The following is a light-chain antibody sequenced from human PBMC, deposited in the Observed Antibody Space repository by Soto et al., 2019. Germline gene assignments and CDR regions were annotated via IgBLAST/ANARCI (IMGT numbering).Light chain of an antibody. J-gene: IGKJ5*01. CDR1: QSVSSSY. CDR3: QQYGSSVT. V-gene: IGKV3-20*01. Sequence: EIVLTQSPGTLSLSPGERATLSCRASQSVSSSYLAWYQQKPGQAPRLLIYGASSRATGIPDRFSASGSGTHFSLTISRLEPEDFAVYYCQQYGSSVTFGQGTRRDIK. CDR2: GAS.